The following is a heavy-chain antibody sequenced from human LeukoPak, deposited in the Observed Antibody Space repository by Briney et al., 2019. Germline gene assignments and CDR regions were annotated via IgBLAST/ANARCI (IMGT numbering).Heavy chain of an antibody. CDR3: ARDTDIVVVPAAMSDPNWFDP. CDR1: GYTFTSYD. J-gene: IGHJ5*02. D-gene: IGHD2-2*01. V-gene: IGHV1-8*01. CDR2: MNPNSGNT. Sequence: ASVRVSCKASGYTFTSYDIYWVRQASGQGLEWMGWMNPNSGNTGYAQKFQGRVTRTRNTSISTAYMELSSLRSEDTAVYYCARDTDIVVVPAAMSDPNWFDPWGQGTLVTVSS.